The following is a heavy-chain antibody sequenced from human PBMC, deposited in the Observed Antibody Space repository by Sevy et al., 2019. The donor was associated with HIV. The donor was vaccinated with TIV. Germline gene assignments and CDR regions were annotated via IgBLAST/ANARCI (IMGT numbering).Heavy chain of an antibody. D-gene: IGHD2-2*01. V-gene: IGHV4-34*01. CDR3: ARGIKDIVVVPAAYFDY. Sequence: SETLSLTCAVYGGSFSGYYWSWIRQPPGKGLEWIGEINHSGSTNYNPSLKSRVTISVDTSKNQFSLKLSSVTVADTAVYYCARGIKDIVVVPAAYFDYWGQRTLVTVSS. J-gene: IGHJ4*02. CDR2: INHSGST. CDR1: GGSFSGYY.